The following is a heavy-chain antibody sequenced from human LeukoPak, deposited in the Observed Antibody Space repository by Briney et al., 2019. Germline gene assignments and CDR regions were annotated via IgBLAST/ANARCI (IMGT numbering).Heavy chain of an antibody. Sequence: ASVKVSCKASGYTFTSYAMNWVRQAPGQGLEWMGWISAYNGNTNYAQKLQGRVTMTTDTSTSTAYMELRSLRSDDTAVYYCARDFGAYCGGDCYPDYWGQGTLVTVSS. CDR3: ARDFGAYCGGDCYPDY. J-gene: IGHJ4*02. V-gene: IGHV1-18*01. CDR1: GYTFTSYA. CDR2: ISAYNGNT. D-gene: IGHD2-21*02.